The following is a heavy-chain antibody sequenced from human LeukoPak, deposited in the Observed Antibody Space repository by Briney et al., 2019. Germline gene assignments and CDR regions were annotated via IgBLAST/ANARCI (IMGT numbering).Heavy chain of an antibody. CDR2: FDPEDGET. D-gene: IGHD2-2*02. V-gene: IGHV1-24*01. CDR1: GYTLTELS. CDR3: ATYCSSTSCYSPEG. Sequence: ASVKVSCKVSGYTLTELSMHWVRQAPGKGLEWMGGFDPEDGETIYAQKFQGRVTMTEDTSTDTAYMELSGLRSEDTAVYYCATYCSSTSCYSPEGWGQGTLVTVSS. J-gene: IGHJ4*02.